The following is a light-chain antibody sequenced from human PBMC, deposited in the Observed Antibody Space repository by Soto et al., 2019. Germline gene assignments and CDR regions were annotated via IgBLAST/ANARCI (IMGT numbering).Light chain of an antibody. V-gene: IGLV2-14*01. CDR1: SSDVGGYNL. Sequence: QSVLTQPPSASGSPGQSVTISCTGTSSDVGGYNLVSWYQQHPGKAPKLMIYEVSNRPSGVSDRFSGSRSGNTASLTISGLQAEDESDYYCISYTSSSTWVFGGGTKLTVL. CDR3: ISYTSSSTWV. J-gene: IGLJ3*02. CDR2: EVS.